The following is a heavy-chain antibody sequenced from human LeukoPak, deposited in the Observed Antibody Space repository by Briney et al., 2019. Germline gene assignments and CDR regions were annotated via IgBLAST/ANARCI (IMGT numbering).Heavy chain of an antibody. CDR3: ARGDEYSSSSVSYYGMDV. J-gene: IGHJ6*02. V-gene: IGHV1-8*01. Sequence: GASVKVSCKASGYTFTSYDINWVRQATGQGLEWMGWMNPNSGNTGYAQKFQGGVTMTRNTSISTAYMELSSLRSEDTAVYYCARGDEYSSSSVSYYGMDVWGQGTTVTVSS. CDR1: GYTFTSYD. CDR2: MNPNSGNT. D-gene: IGHD6-6*01.